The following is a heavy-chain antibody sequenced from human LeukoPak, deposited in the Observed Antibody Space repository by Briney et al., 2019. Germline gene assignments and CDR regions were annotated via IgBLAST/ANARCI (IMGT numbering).Heavy chain of an antibody. D-gene: IGHD2-2*01. CDR2: IYSGGST. Sequence: GGSLRLSCAASGFTVSSNYMSWVRQAPGKGLEWVSVIYSGGSTYYADSVKGRFTISRDNSKNTLYLQMNSLRAEDTAVYYCASATYCSSTSCYSYYYYGMDVWGQGTTVTVSS. CDR3: ASATYCSSTSCYSYYYYGMDV. CDR1: GFTVSSNY. J-gene: IGHJ6*02. V-gene: IGHV3-53*01.